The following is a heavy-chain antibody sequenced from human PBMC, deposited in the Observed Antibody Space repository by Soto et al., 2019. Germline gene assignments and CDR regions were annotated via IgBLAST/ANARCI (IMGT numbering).Heavy chain of an antibody. D-gene: IGHD1-7*01. V-gene: IGHV4-59*01. CDR3: ARRQNWNSPFDT. CDR1: GDSISNYY. J-gene: IGHJ4*02. Sequence: SETLSLTCTVSGDSISNYYWSWIRQSPGKGLEWIGCSYYSGSTNYNPSLKSRVTMSIDASKTRFSLGLRSVTAADTAVYYCARRQNWNSPFDTWGEGTLVTVSS. CDR2: SYYSGST.